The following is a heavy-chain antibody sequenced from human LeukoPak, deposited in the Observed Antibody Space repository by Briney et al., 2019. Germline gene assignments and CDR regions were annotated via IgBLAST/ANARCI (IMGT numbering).Heavy chain of an antibody. CDR2: INHSGST. J-gene: IGHJ4*02. D-gene: IGHD3-10*01. Sequence: SETLSLTCAVYGGSFSGYYWSWIRQPPGKGLEWIGEINHSGSTNYNPSLKSRVTISVDTSKNHFSLKLSSVTAADTAVYYCARASRDYGSGSYYNGIILYSYYFDYWGQGSLVTVSS. CDR1: GGSFSGYY. CDR3: ARASRDYGSGSYYNGIILYSYYFDY. V-gene: IGHV4-34*01.